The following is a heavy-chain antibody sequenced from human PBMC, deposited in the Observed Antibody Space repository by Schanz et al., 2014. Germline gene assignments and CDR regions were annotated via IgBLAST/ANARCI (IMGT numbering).Heavy chain of an antibody. J-gene: IGHJ6*02. CDR2: IIPVLAIA. Sequence: QVQLVQSGAEVKKPGSSVKVSCTASGGTFSSYTISWIRQAPGQGLEWMGRIIPVLAIADYAQKFQGRVTITADKSTSTASMELSSLRSEDTAVYYCARGPSRGYSYGHNIGAYYYGMDVWGQGTTVTVSS. D-gene: IGHD5-18*01. CDR1: GGTFSSYT. V-gene: IGHV1-69*02. CDR3: ARGPSRGYSYGHNIGAYYYGMDV.